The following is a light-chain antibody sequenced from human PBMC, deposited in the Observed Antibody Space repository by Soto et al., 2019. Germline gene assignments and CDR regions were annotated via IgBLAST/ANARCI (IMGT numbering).Light chain of an antibody. Sequence: DIQMTQSPSSLSASVGDRVTITCRASQGISSYLAWFQQKPGKVPKRLSYAASSLQSGVPSRFRGSGSGTEFTLTISSLQPEDSATYYCLQHNSYPQTFGQGTKVDIK. J-gene: IGKJ1*01. CDR1: QGISSY. CDR2: AAS. CDR3: LQHNSYPQT. V-gene: IGKV1-17*03.